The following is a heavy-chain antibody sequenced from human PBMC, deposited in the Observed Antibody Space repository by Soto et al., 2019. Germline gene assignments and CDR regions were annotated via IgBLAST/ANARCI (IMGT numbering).Heavy chain of an antibody. Sequence: PGESLKSSCQTSGYTFTNYWIGWVRQMPGGGPERLGLIFPRDFDVRYSPSFEGQVTISANRSTATALLQWRSLEASDSALYFCARLVSLLQPIDSWGQGTPVTVSS. CDR1: GYTFTNYW. V-gene: IGHV5-51*01. J-gene: IGHJ5*01. CDR2: IFPRDFDV. D-gene: IGHD4-4*01. CDR3: ARLVSLLQPIDS.